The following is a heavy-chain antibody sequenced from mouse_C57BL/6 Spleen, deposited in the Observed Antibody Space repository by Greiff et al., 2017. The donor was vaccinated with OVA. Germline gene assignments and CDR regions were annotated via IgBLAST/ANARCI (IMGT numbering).Heavy chain of an antibody. CDR3: ARTYWGYYFDY. CDR1: GYSITSGYY. J-gene: IGHJ2*01. Sequence: EVKLVESGPGLVKPSQSLSLTCSVTGYSITSGYYWNWIRQFPGNKLEWMGYISYDGSNNYNPSLKNRISITRDTSKNQFFLKLNSVTTEDTATYYCARTYWGYYFDYWGQGTTLTVSS. V-gene: IGHV3-6*01. D-gene: IGHD2-10*01. CDR2: ISYDGSN.